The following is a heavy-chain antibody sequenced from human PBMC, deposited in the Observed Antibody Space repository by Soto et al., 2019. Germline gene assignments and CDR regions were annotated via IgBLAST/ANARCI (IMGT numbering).Heavy chain of an antibody. CDR3: AKGRFDVVTISPFDH. Sequence: GGSLRLSCAASGFTFSSFGMHWVRQAPGKGLEWVAVISYDGTEEKYADSVKGRATVSRDNSKNTVYLQMNRLRGDDSAIYYCAKGRFDVVTISPFDHWGQGTLVTVS. CDR1: GFTFSSFG. CDR2: ISYDGTEE. J-gene: IGHJ4*01. D-gene: IGHD3-3*02. V-gene: IGHV3-30*18.